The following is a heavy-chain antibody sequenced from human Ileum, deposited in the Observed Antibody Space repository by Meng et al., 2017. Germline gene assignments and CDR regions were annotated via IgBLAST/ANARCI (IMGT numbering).Heavy chain of an antibody. CDR1: GYSISNGYY. CDR3: ARGSGSYFDY. CDR2: IYHSGST. J-gene: IGHJ4*02. V-gene: IGHV4-38-2*01. D-gene: IGHD1-26*01. Sequence: SETLSLTCGVSGYSISNGYYWGWIRQTPEKGLEWIARIYHSGSTYYNPSLKSRVTMSVDTSQNQFSLRLSSVTAADMAVYYCARGSGSYFDYWGQGTLVTVSS.